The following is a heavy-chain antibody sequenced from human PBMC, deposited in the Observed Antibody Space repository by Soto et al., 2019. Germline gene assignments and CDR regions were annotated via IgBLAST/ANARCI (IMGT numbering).Heavy chain of an antibody. J-gene: IGHJ4*02. Sequence: SETLSLTCTVSGDSISSYYWSWIRQPPGKGLEWIGYIFHTGSANYNPSLKSRVTISIDTSKNQFSLRLSSVTAADTAVYYCAIQPYTSRPYYFAYWGQGTPVTVSS. CDR1: GDSISSYY. V-gene: IGHV4-59*08. D-gene: IGHD6-19*01. CDR3: AIQPYTSRPYYFAY. CDR2: IFHTGSA.